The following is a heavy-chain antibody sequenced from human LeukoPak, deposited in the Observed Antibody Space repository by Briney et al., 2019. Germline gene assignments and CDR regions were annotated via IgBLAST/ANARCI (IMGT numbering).Heavy chain of an antibody. CDR1: GGSISSYY. CDR3: ARDGIYCSSTSCYGARRFDF. Sequence: SETLSLTCTVSGGSISSYYWNWIRQPAGKGLEWIGRIYTSGSTNYNPSLKSRVTMSVDTSKNQFSLKLSSVTAADTAVYYCARDGIYCSSTSCYGARRFDFWGQGTLVTVSS. D-gene: IGHD2-2*01. J-gene: IGHJ4*02. CDR2: IYTSGST. V-gene: IGHV4-4*07.